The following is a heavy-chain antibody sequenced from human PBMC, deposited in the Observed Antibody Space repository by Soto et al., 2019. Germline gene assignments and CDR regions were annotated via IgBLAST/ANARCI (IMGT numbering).Heavy chain of an antibody. J-gene: IGHJ6*02. D-gene: IGHD2-15*01. CDR3: ARDQWNCSGGSCYSGVYYYYGMDV. CDR2: TYYRSKWYN. Sequence: PSQTLSLTCAISGDSVSSNSAAWNWIRQSPSRGLEWLGRTYYRSKWYNDYAVSVKSRITINPDTSKNQFSLQLNSVTPEDTAVYYCARDQWNCSGGSCYSGVYYYYGMDVSGQGTTVTVS. V-gene: IGHV6-1*01. CDR1: GDSVSSNSAA.